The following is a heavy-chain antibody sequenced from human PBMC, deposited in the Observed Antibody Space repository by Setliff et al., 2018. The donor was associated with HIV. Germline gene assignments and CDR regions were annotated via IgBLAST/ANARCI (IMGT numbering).Heavy chain of an antibody. CDR3: AKCGGVTCYSASWYFDY. J-gene: IGHJ4*02. V-gene: IGHV3-74*03. Sequence: HPGGSLRLSCAASGFTFSTYWMHWVRQAPGKGLVWVSHINNDGRKTTYADSVKGRFTVSRDNAKNTLYLQMNSLRAEDTAVYYCAKCGGVTCYSASWYFDYWGQGTLVTVSS. CDR2: INNDGRKT. D-gene: IGHD2-15*01. CDR1: GFTFSTYW.